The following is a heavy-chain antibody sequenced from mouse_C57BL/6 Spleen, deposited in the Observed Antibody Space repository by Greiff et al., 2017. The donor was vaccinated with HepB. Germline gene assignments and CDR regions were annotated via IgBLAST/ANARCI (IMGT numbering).Heavy chain of an antibody. V-gene: IGHV1-53*01. CDR1: GYTFTSYW. D-gene: IGHD2-3*01. J-gene: IGHJ4*01. Sequence: QVQLKQPGTELVKPGASVKLSCKASGYTFTSYWMHWVKQRPGQGLEWIGNINPSNGGTNYNEKFKSKATLTVDKSSSTAYMQLSSLTSEDSAVYYCARSDGYFYAMDYWGQGTSVTVSS. CDR2: INPSNGGT. CDR3: ARSDGYFYAMDY.